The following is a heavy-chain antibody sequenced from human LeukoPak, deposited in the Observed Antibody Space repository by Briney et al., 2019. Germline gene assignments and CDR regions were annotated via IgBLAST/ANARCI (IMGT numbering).Heavy chain of an antibody. Sequence: ASVKVSCKASGYTFTGYYMHWVRQAPGQGLEWMGWINPNSGGTNYAQKFQGRVTMTRDTSISTAYMELSRLRSDDTAVYYCARDDCSSTSCYFAWGQGTLVTVSS. CDR3: ARDDCSSTSCYFA. D-gene: IGHD2-2*01. CDR1: GYTFTGYY. CDR2: INPNSGGT. V-gene: IGHV1-2*02. J-gene: IGHJ5*02.